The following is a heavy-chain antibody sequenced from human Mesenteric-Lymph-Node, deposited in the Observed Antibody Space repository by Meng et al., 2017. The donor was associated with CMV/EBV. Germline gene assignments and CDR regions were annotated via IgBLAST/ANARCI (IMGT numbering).Heavy chain of an antibody. Sequence: SETLSLTCTVSGGPIFRGDDDYWSWVRQPPGKGLEWIGDIHYNGRTYYNPSLKSRLTISLDRSKKQFSLRLSSMTAADTAVYYCAKEGRGYCDSISCYHVVFDYWGQGKLVTVSS. D-gene: IGHD2-2*01. V-gene: IGHV4-30-4*08. J-gene: IGHJ4*02. CDR2: IHYNGRT. CDR3: AKEGRGYCDSISCYHVVFDY. CDR1: GGPIFRGDDDY.